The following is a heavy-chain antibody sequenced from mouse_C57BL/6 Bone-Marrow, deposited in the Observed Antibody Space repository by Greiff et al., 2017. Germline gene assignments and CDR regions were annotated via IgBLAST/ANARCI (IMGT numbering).Heavy chain of an antibody. CDR2: IDPSDSYT. Sequence: QVQLQQPGAELVRPGTSVKLSCKASGYTFTSYWMHWVKQRPGQGLEWIGVIDPSDSYTNYNQKFKGKATLTVDTSSSTAYMQLSSLTSEDSAVYYCARDPGWFADWGQGTLVTVSA. J-gene: IGHJ3*01. CDR1: GYTFTSYW. V-gene: IGHV1-59*01. CDR3: ARDPGWFAD.